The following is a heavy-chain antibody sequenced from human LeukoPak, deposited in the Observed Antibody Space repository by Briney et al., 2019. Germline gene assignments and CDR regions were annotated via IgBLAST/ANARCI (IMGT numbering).Heavy chain of an antibody. Sequence: GGSLRLSCAASGFTFSSYWISWVRQAPGKGLEWVANIKQDGSEKYYVDSVKGRFTISRDNAKNSLYLQMNSLSAEDTAVYYCARDDCSSVSSYHNWFDPWGQGTLVTVSS. V-gene: IGHV3-7*01. CDR3: ARDDCSSVSSYHNWFDP. CDR2: IKQDGSEK. J-gene: IGHJ5*02. CDR1: GFTFSSYW. D-gene: IGHD2-2*01.